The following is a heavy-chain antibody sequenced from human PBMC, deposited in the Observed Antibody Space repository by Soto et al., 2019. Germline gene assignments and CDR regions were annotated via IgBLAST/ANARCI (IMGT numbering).Heavy chain of an antibody. D-gene: IGHD3-3*01. V-gene: IGHV3-30-3*01. CDR2: ISYDGSNK. CDR1: GFTFSSYA. Sequence: GGSLRLSCAASGFTFSSYAMHWVRQAPGKGLEWVAVISYDGSNKYYADSVKGRFTISRDNSKNTLYLQMNSLRTEDTAVYYCARHKRDLRFLEWSYYFDYWGQGALVTVSS. CDR3: ARHKRDLRFLEWSYYFDY. J-gene: IGHJ4*02.